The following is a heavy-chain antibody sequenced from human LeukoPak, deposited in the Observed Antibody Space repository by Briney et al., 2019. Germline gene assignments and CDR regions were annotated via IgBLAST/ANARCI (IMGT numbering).Heavy chain of an antibody. V-gene: IGHV3-74*01. D-gene: IGHD5-12*01. CDR2: INSDGNST. J-gene: IGHJ4*02. CDR3: ARGDSGYVRPFDY. CDR1: GFTFSSYW. Sequence: GGSLRLSCAASGFTFSSYWMHWVRQAPGKGLVWVSRINSDGNSTSYADSVKGRFTISRDNAKNTLYLQMNSLRAEDTAVYYCARGDSGYVRPFDYWGQGTLVTVSS.